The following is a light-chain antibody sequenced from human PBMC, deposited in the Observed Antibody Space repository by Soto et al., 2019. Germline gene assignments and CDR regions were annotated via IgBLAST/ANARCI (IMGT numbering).Light chain of an antibody. V-gene: IGKV4-1*01. Sequence: DIVMTECPDSLAVSLGERATINCKSSQSLLDRPRNRNYLVWYQQKPGQPPKVLIYWASTRESGVPDRFSANGSGTDFTLTISSLQAEDVAAYYCLQHYSIPVTFGPGTKMDIK. J-gene: IGKJ3*01. CDR2: WAS. CDR1: QSLLDRPRNRNY. CDR3: LQHYSIPVT.